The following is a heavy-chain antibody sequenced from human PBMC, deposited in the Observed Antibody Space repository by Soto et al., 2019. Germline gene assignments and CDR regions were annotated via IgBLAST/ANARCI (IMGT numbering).Heavy chain of an antibody. J-gene: IGHJ4*02. V-gene: IGHV4-30-4*01. D-gene: IGHD3-10*01. CDR1: GGSISSGDYY. CDR3: ASFDTVASGDY. CDR2: IYYSGST. Sequence: SLTCTVSGGSISSGDYYWSWIRQPPGKGLEWIGYIYYSGSTYYNPSLKSRVTISVDTSKNQFSLKLSSVTAADTAFYYCASFDTVASGDYWGQGTLVTVSS.